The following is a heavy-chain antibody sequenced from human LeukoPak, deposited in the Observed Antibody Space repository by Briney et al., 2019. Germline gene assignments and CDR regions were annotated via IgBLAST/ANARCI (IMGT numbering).Heavy chain of an antibody. Sequence: SVKVSCKASGYTFTGYYMNWVRQAPGQGLEWIGRINPNSGGTNYAQKFQGRVTMTRETSISTAYMELSRLRSDDTAVYYCARDLPSGSGFDIWGQGTMVTVSS. CDR3: ARDLPSGSGFDI. D-gene: IGHD3-10*01. CDR2: INPNSGGT. J-gene: IGHJ3*02. V-gene: IGHV1-2*06. CDR1: GYTFTGYY.